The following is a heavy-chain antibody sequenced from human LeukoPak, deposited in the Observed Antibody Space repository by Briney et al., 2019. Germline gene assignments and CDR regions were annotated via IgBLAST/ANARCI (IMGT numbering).Heavy chain of an antibody. CDR2: IIPIFGTA. V-gene: IGHV1-69*01. Sequence: GASVKVSCKASGGTFSSYAISWVRQAPGQGLEWMGGIIPIFGTANYAQKFQGRVTITADESTSTAYMELSSLRSEDTAVYYCARGKSIAVAGPFDYWGQGTLVTVSS. CDR1: GGTFSSYA. J-gene: IGHJ4*02. CDR3: ARGKSIAVAGPFDY. D-gene: IGHD6-19*01.